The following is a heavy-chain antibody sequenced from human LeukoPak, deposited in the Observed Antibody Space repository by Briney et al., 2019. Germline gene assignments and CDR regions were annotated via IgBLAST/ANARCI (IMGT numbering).Heavy chain of an antibody. CDR3: ASRKWTWIQLWGNYYFDY. CDR1: GGSISSSSYY. D-gene: IGHD5-18*01. V-gene: IGHV4-39*01. Sequence: SETLSLTCTVSGGSISSSSYYWGWLRQPPGKGLEWIGSIYYSGSTYYNPSLKSRVTISVDTTKNQFSLRLISVTAADTAVYCCASRKWTWIQLWGNYYFDYWGQGTLVTVSS. J-gene: IGHJ4*02. CDR2: IYYSGST.